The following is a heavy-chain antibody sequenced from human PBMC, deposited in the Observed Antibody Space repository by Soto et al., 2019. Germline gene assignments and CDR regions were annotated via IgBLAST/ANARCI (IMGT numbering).Heavy chain of an antibody. CDR1: GFTFSSYV. CDR2: ISGSGGST. CDR3: ARDQLYYNDISGRPLNAFDV. V-gene: IGHV3-23*01. J-gene: IGHJ3*01. Sequence: GGSLRLSCAASGFTFSSYVMNWVRQAPGKGLECVSTISGSGGSTYYADSVKGRFTISRDNAKNSLYLQMNSLRAEDTAVYYCARDQLYYNDISGRPLNAFDVWGQGTMVTVSS. D-gene: IGHD3-22*01.